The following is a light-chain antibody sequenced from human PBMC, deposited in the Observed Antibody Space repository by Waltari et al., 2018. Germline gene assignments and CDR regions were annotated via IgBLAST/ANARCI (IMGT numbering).Light chain of an antibody. CDR1: QSVLFSSNNNNY. CDR2: WAS. V-gene: IGKV4-1*01. CDR3: LQYYSRPYT. Sequence: DIVMTQSPDSLAVSLGERATINCKSSQSVLFSSNNNNYLAWYQLKPGQPPKLVLYWASICQSGVPDRFSGSGSATDFTLTISSLQAEDVAVYFCLQYYSRPYTFGQGTKLELK. J-gene: IGKJ2*01.